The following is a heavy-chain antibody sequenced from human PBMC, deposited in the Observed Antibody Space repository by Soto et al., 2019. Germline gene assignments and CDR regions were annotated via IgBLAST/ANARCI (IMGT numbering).Heavy chain of an antibody. D-gene: IGHD1-26*01. CDR2: IIPIFPTP. V-gene: IGHV1-69*13. CDR1: GGTFGNSA. CDR3: ARGSGSPEGFDP. J-gene: IGHJ5*02. Sequence: GASVKVSCKASGGTFGNSAISWVRQAPGQGLEWMGGIIPIFPTPDYAQKFQGRVTITADESTTTAYMELTSLRSEDTAVYYCARGSGSPEGFDPWGQGTLVTVSS.